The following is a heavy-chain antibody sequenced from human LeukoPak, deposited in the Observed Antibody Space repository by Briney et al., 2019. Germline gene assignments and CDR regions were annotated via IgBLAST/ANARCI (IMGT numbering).Heavy chain of an antibody. CDR1: RFTFSDYY. Sequence: GGSLRLSCAASRFTFSDYYMSWIRQAPGKGLEWVSYISSSGSTIYYADSVKGRFTISRDNANNSLYLQMHSLRAEDTAVYYCARVHSGSYYGIDYWGQGTLVTVSS. V-gene: IGHV3-11*01. CDR2: ISSSGSTI. D-gene: IGHD3-10*01. J-gene: IGHJ4*02. CDR3: ARVHSGSYYGIDY.